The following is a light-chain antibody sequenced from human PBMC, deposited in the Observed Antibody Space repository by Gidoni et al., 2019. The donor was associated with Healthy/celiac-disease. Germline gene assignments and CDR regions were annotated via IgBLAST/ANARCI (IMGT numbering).Light chain of an antibody. V-gene: IGLV3-25*03. CDR2: KDS. CDR1: ALPKQY. Sequence: SYELTQPPSVSVSPGQTARITCSGDALPKQYAYWYQQKPGQAPVLVIYKDSERPSGIPERFSGSSSGTTVTLTISRVQAEDEADYYCQSADSSGTYRRVFGGGTKLTVL. J-gene: IGLJ2*01. CDR3: QSADSSGTYRRV.